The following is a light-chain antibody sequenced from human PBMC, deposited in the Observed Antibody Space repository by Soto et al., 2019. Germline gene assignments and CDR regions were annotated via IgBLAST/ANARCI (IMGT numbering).Light chain of an antibody. Sequence: EVVMTQSPATLSVSPGDRVTLSCRATQTVTSNLAWYQQKPGQAPRLLIYGASNRATGIPDRISGSGSGTEFTLTISRLQSEYFAVYHCQQYNNWPLTFGGGTKVEIK. CDR1: QTVTSN. V-gene: IGKV3-15*01. J-gene: IGKJ4*01. CDR3: QQYNNWPLT. CDR2: GAS.